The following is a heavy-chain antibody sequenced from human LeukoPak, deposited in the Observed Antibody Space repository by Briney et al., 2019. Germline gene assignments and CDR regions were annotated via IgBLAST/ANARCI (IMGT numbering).Heavy chain of an antibody. Sequence: ASVKVSCKASGFTFSDHYMHWLRQAPGQGLEWMGWIKPDSGATNYAQKFQGRFTVSRDVSISTLYMELSSLTSDDTVMYYCARDHDYGPDYWGQGTLVTVSA. CDR3: ARDHDYGPDY. D-gene: IGHD4/OR15-4a*01. CDR2: IKPDSGAT. J-gene: IGHJ4*02. V-gene: IGHV1-2*02. CDR1: GFTFSDHY.